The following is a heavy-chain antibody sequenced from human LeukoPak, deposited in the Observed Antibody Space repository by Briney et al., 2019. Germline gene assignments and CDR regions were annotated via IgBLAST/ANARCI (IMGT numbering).Heavy chain of an antibody. CDR2: IIPIFGTA. CDR1: GYTFTSYG. Sequence: SVKVSCKASGYTFTSYGISWVRQAPGQGLEWMGGIIPIFGTANYAQKFQGRVTITTDESTSTAYMELSSLRSEDTAVYYCARGTQYYYYYMDVWGKGTTVTVSS. V-gene: IGHV1-69*05. J-gene: IGHJ6*03. CDR3: ARGTQYYYYYMDV.